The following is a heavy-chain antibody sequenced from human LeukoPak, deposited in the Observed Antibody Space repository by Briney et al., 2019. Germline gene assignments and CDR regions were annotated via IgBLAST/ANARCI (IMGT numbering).Heavy chain of an antibody. D-gene: IGHD2-2*03. J-gene: IGHJ5*02. CDR3: ARGGYCSSTSCPPQRYNWFDP. V-gene: IGHV3-30-3*01. CDR2: ISYDGSNK. Sequence: GGSLRPSCAASGFTFSSYAMHWVRQAPGKGLEWVAVISYDGSNKYYADSVKGRFTISRDNSKNTLYLQMNSLRAEDTAVYYCARGGYCSSTSCPPQRYNWFDPWGQGTLVTVSS. CDR1: GFTFSSYA.